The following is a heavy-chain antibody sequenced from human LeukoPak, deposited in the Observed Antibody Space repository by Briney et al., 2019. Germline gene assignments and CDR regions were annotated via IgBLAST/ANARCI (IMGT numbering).Heavy chain of an antibody. Sequence: PSQTLSLACTVSGGSISSGNYYWRWIRQPAGKGLEYVGRIYTTGSTNYNPSLKSRVTILLDTSKNQFSLKLSSVTAADTAVYYCARGVYSGSPNWFDTWGQGTLVTVSS. CDR1: GGSISSGNYY. D-gene: IGHD1-26*01. CDR3: ARGVYSGSPNWFDT. V-gene: IGHV4-61*02. J-gene: IGHJ5*02. CDR2: IYTTGST.